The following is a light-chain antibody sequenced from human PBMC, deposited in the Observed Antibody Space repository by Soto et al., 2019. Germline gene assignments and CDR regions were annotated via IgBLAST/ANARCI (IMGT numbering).Light chain of an antibody. J-gene: IGKJ1*01. CDR1: QSVLYIPTNKNY. Sequence: DILMTQSPDSLAVSLGERATINCKSSQSVLYIPTNKNYLAWYQQKPGQPPKLLIYWASTRESGVPDRFSGSGSGTDFTLTISSLQAEDVAVYYCQQRTDRPPWTFGQGTKVESK. V-gene: IGKV4-1*01. CDR2: WAS. CDR3: QQRTDRPPWT.